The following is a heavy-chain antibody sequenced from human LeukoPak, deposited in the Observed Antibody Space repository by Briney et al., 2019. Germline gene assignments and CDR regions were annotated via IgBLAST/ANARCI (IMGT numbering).Heavy chain of an antibody. V-gene: IGHV3-11*04. CDR1: GFTFSDYY. CDR3: ASSGYWALGAFDI. D-gene: IGHD3-22*01. Sequence: GGSLRLSCAASGFTFSDYYMSWIRQAPGRGLEWVSYISSSGSTIYYADSVKGRFTISRDNAKNSLYLQMNSLRAEDTAVYYCASSGYWALGAFDIWGQGTMVTVSS. CDR2: ISSSGSTI. J-gene: IGHJ3*02.